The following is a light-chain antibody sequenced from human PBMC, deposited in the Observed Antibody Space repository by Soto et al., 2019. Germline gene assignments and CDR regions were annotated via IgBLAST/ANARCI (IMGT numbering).Light chain of an antibody. V-gene: IGKV1D-12*01. CDR1: QGISSW. CDR2: AAS. Sequence: DIQMTQSPSSVSASVGDRVTITCQASQGISSWLGWYQQKPGKAPKLLTYAASSLQSGVPSRFSSSGSGTDFTLTISSLQPEDFATYYCQQANSFPFTFGGGTKVEIK. J-gene: IGKJ4*01. CDR3: QQANSFPFT.